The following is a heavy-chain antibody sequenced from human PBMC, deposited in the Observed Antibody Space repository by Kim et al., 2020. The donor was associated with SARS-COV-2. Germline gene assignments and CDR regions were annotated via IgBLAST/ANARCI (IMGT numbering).Heavy chain of an antibody. CDR2: FDPEDGET. Sequence: ASVKVSCKVSGYTLTELSMHWVRQAPGQGLEWMGGFDPEDGETIYSQKFQGRVTMTEDTSTDTAYMELSSLRSEDTAVYYCATTVTAPGGLDYWSQRTLVTVSS. D-gene: IGHD2-21*02. J-gene: IGHJ4*02. CDR1: GYTLTELS. V-gene: IGHV1-24*01. CDR3: ATTVTAPGGLDY.